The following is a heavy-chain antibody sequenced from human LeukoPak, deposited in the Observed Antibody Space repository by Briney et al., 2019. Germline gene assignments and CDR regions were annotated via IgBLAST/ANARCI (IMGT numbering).Heavy chain of an antibody. V-gene: IGHV3-23*01. CDR3: ARDSAAAARPPKDV. Sequence: GGSLRLSCAASGFTFSSYYMSWVRQAPGKGLEWVSAISGSGGSTYYADSVKGRFTISRDNSKNTLYLQMNSLRAEDTAVYYCARDSAAAARPPKDVWGQGTTVTVSS. D-gene: IGHD6-13*01. CDR2: ISGSGGST. J-gene: IGHJ6*02. CDR1: GFTFSSYY.